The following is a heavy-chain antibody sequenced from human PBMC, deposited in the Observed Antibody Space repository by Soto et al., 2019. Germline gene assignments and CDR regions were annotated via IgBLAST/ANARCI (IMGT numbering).Heavy chain of an antibody. Sequence: SETLSLTCPVSGGSISSSSYYWGWIRQPPGKGLEWIGSIYYSGSTYYNPSLKSRVTISVDTSKNQFSLKLSSVTAADTAVYYCARHIVVARHGNWFDPWDQGTLVTVS. CDR2: IYYSGST. CDR1: GGSISSSSYY. CDR3: ARHIVVARHGNWFDP. D-gene: IGHD1-26*01. J-gene: IGHJ5*02. V-gene: IGHV4-39*01.